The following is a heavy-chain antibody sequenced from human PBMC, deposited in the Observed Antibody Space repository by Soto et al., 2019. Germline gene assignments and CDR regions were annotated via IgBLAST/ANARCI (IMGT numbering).Heavy chain of an antibody. CDR3: ATLRQLGELDY. V-gene: IGHV4-38-2*01. Sequence: PSETLSLTWAVSGTSISSDYYWGWIRQPPGKGLEWIGGIYHSGRAYHNPSLTSRVTISVDTSKKRFSLKMSSVPDADTAVYYCATLRQLGELDYWGQGTLVTVSS. CDR1: GTSISSDYY. CDR2: IYHSGRA. D-gene: IGHD1-1*01. J-gene: IGHJ4*02.